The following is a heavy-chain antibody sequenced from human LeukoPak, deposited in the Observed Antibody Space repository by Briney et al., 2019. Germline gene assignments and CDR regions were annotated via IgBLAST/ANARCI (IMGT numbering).Heavy chain of an antibody. CDR1: GFTFSSYE. CDR2: ISSSGSTI. D-gene: IGHD5-24*01. CDR3: AKDSGGDGYNAFDY. V-gene: IGHV3-48*03. Sequence: PGGSLRLSCAASGFTFSSYEMNWVRQAPGKGLEWVSYISSSGSTIYYADSVKGRFTISRDNAKNSLYLQMNSLRAEDTAVYYCAKDSGGDGYNAFDYWGQGTLVTVSS. J-gene: IGHJ4*02.